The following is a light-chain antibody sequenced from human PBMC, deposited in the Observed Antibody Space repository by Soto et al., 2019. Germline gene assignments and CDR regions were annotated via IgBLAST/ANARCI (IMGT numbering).Light chain of an antibody. J-gene: IGLJ1*01. CDR1: SSDVGGYNY. CDR3: VSFTTSRSYV. Sequence: QSALTQPASVSGSPGQSITISCTGTSSDVGGYNYVSWYQHHPGKAPKLMIYDIINRPSGVSNRFSGSKSGNTASLTISGLQAEDEADYYCVSFTTSRSYVFGTGTKLTVL. CDR2: DII. V-gene: IGLV2-14*01.